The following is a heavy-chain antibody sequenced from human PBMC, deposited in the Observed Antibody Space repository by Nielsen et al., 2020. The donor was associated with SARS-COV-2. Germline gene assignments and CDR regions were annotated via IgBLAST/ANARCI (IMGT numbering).Heavy chain of an antibody. Sequence: GGSLRLSCAASGFTFSSYGMHWVRQAPGKGLEWVAVISYDGSNKYYADSVKGRFTISRDNSKNTLYLQMNSLRAEDTAVYYCAKDHGGSLEWLHYLDYWGQGTLVTVSS. CDR1: GFTFSSYG. CDR2: ISYDGSNK. D-gene: IGHD3-3*01. CDR3: AKDHGGSLEWLHYLDY. V-gene: IGHV3-30*18. J-gene: IGHJ4*02.